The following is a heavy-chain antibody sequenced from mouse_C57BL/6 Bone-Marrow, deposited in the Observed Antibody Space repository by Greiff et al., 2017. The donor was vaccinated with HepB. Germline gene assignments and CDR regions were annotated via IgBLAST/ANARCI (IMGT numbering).Heavy chain of an antibody. CDR2: IYPRSGNT. V-gene: IGHV1-81*01. J-gene: IGHJ3*01. CDR1: GYTFTSYG. D-gene: IGHD4-1*01. CDR3: ARWGLGLAY. Sequence: QVQLQQSGAELARPGASVKLSCKASGYTFTSYGISWVKQRPGQGLEWIGEIYPRSGNTYYNEKFKGKATLTADKSSSTAYMELRSLTSEDSAVYFCARWGLGLAYWGQGTLVTVSA.